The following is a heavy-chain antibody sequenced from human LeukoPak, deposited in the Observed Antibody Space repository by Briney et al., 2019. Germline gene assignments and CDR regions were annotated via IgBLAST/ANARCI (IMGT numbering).Heavy chain of an antibody. D-gene: IGHD3-16*01. Sequence: SETLSLTCAVYGGSFSGYYWSWIRQPPGKGLEWIGEINHSGSTNYNPSLKSRVTISVDTSKNQFSLKMSSVTAADTALYYCARGYDPGAFDIWGQGTMVTVSS. CDR2: INHSGST. V-gene: IGHV4-34*01. CDR3: ARGYDPGAFDI. CDR1: GGSFSGYY. J-gene: IGHJ3*02.